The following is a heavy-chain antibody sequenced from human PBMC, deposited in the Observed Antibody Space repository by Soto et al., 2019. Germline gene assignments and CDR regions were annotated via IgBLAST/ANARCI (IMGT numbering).Heavy chain of an antibody. V-gene: IGHV4-39*01. CDR3: ARHCCSGGSCYSYYYYSYMDV. CDR2: IYYSGST. D-gene: IGHD2-15*01. J-gene: IGHJ6*03. Sequence: SETLSLTCTVSGGSISSSSYYWGWIRQPPGKGLEWIGSIYYSGSTYYNPSLKSRVTISVDTSKNQFSLKLSSVTAADTAVYYCARHCCSGGSCYSYYYYSYMDVWGKGTTVTVS. CDR1: GGSISSSSYY.